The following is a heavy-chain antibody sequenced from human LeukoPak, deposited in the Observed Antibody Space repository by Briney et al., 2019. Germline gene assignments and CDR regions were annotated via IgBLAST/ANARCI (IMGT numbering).Heavy chain of an antibody. Sequence: ASVKVSCTGSGYTFTDYYMHWVRQAPGQGLEWVGWINPNSGGTNYAQKFQGRVTMTRDTSISAVYMELSRLRSDDTAVYYCARNFDFWSGYYGLGMDSWGQGTPVSVSS. V-gene: IGHV1-2*02. CDR3: ARNFDFWSGYYGLGMDS. CDR2: INPNSGGT. J-gene: IGHJ4*02. D-gene: IGHD3-3*01. CDR1: GYTFTDYY.